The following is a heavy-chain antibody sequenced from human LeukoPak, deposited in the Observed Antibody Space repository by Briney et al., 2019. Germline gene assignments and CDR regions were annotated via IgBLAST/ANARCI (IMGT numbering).Heavy chain of an antibody. CDR3: ARDSGNWPWSWFDR. D-gene: IGHD5-12*01. V-gene: IGHV3-30-3*01. CDR2: ISYGATLQ. J-gene: IGHJ5*02. Sequence: GGSLRLSCAASGLTFSNYNMNWVRQAPGKGLEWVAVISYGATLQYYPDSVKGRFTISRDNSKNTLYLQMNSLRPDDMALYYCARDSGNWPWSWFDRWGQGTLVTVSS. CDR1: GLTFSNYN.